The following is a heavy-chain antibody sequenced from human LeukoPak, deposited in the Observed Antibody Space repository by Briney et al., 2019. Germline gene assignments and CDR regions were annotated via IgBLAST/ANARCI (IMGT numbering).Heavy chain of an antibody. D-gene: IGHD7-27*01. J-gene: IGHJ3*02. CDR1: GFTFSSYW. CDR2: LRQDGSET. CDR3: ARPLGWRDAFDI. Sequence: PGGSLRLSCAASGFTFSSYWMSWVRQAPGKGLEWVANLRQDGSETYYVDSVEGRFTISRDNAKNSLYLQMNSLRAEDTAVYYCARPLGWRDAFDIWGQGTMVTVSS. V-gene: IGHV3-7*01.